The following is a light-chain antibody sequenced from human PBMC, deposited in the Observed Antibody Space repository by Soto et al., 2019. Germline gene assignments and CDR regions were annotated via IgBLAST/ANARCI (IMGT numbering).Light chain of an antibody. CDR3: QQFSSYPLT. Sequence: EIVLTQSPSTLSLSPGDRATLSCRASQSVSSYLAWYQQKPGQAPRLLIYAASNRATGVPARFSGSWSGTGYTLTISRLEPEDFAVYYCQQFSSYPLTFGGGTKVDIK. CDR1: QSVSSY. CDR2: AAS. V-gene: IGKV3-11*01. J-gene: IGKJ4*01.